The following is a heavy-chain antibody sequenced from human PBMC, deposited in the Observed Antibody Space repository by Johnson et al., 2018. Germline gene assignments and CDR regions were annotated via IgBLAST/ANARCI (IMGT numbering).Heavy chain of an antibody. Sequence: VQLVQSGGVVVQPGGSLRLSCTASGFTFDENTMHWVRQPPGKGLEWISLISWDGRSTFYADSVKGRFTISRDNRKNALYLHMNSLTTEDTARYYCAKDQCSGGSCFLLDYWGQGTLVTVSS. J-gene: IGHJ4*02. CDR2: ISWDGRST. D-gene: IGHD2-15*01. CDR3: AKDQCSGGSCFLLDY. V-gene: IGHV3-43*01. CDR1: GFTFDENT.